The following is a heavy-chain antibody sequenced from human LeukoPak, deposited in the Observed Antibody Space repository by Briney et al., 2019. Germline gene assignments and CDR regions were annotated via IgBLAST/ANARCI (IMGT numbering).Heavy chain of an antibody. J-gene: IGHJ4*02. CDR1: GGSISSYY. V-gene: IGHV4-59*01. Sequence: SETLSLTCTVSGGSISSYYWSWIRQPPGKGLEWIGYIYYSGSTNYNPSLKSRVTISVDTSKNQFSLKLSSVTAADTAVYYCARKERDCGGDCYTFDYWGQGTLVTVSS. CDR3: ARKERDCGGDCYTFDY. CDR2: IYYSGST. D-gene: IGHD2-21*01.